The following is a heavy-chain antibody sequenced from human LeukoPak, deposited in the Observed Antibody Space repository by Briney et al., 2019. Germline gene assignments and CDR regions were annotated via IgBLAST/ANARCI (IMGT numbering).Heavy chain of an antibody. CDR1: GFTFSSYW. Sequence: PGGSLRLSCVASGFTFSSYWMSWVRQAPGKGLEWVANIKQDGSEKYYVDSVKGRFTISRDNAKNSLYLQMNSLRAEDTAVYYCARDRREITIFGVALYYFDYWGQGTLVPVSS. CDR3: ARDRREITIFGVALYYFDY. CDR2: IKQDGSEK. D-gene: IGHD3-3*01. J-gene: IGHJ4*02. V-gene: IGHV3-7*01.